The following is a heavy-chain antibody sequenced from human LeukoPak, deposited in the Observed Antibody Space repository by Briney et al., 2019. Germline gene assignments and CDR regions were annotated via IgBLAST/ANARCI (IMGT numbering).Heavy chain of an antibody. CDR1: GGSISSYY. D-gene: IGHD3-9*01. J-gene: IGHJ4*02. Sequence: PSETLSLTCTGSGGSISSYYWSWIRQPPGKGLEWIGYIYYSGSTNYNPSLKSRVTISVDTSKNQFSLKLSSVTAADTAVYYCARVGDYDILTGYPYYFDYWGQGTLVTVSS. CDR3: ARVGDYDILTGYPYYFDY. CDR2: IYYSGST. V-gene: IGHV4-59*01.